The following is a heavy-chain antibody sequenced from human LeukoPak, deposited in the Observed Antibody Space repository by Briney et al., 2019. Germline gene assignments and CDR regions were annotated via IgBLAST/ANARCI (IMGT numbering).Heavy chain of an antibody. D-gene: IGHD3-3*01. J-gene: IGHJ6*03. Sequence: GGSLRLSCAASGFTLSRYWMSWVRQAPGKGLEWVANINQDGSEKYYVDSVKGRFTISRDNAKNSVYLQVNRLRAEDTAVYYCARDHGFSYYYYYMDVWGKGTTVTVSS. CDR2: INQDGSEK. V-gene: IGHV3-7*01. CDR3: ARDHGFSYYYYYMDV. CDR1: GFTLSRYW.